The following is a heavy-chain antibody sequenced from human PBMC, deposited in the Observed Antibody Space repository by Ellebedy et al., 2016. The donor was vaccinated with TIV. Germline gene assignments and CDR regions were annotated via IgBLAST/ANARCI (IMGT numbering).Heavy chain of an antibody. Sequence: PGGSLRLSCAASGFIFGDFGMHWVRQAPGKGLDWVAFIRYDGITRFYADSVKGRFTISRDNSKNTLYLQMNTLRLVDTAVYYCGKEGNGDVWGQGATVTVSS. J-gene: IGHJ6*02. CDR3: GKEGNGDV. CDR2: IRYDGITR. D-gene: IGHD2-8*01. CDR1: GFIFGDFG. V-gene: IGHV3-30*02.